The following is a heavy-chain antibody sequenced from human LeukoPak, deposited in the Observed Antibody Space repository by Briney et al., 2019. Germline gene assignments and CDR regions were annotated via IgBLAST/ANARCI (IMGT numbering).Heavy chain of an antibody. CDR1: GYTFTSYY. V-gene: IGHV1-2*02. CDR2: INPDSGGT. CDR3: ARVDDRGHYYDSNGPRKLFDY. J-gene: IGHJ4*02. D-gene: IGHD3-22*01. Sequence: ASVKVSCKASGYTFTSYYMHWVRQAPGQGLEWMGWINPDSGGTNYAQKFQGRVSMTRDTSIRTAYMELSRLRSDDTAVYYCARVDDRGHYYDSNGPRKLFDYWGQGTLVTVSS.